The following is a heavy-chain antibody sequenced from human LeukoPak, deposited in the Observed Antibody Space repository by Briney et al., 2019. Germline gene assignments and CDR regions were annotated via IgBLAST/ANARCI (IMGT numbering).Heavy chain of an antibody. J-gene: IGHJ5*02. CDR3: ASHGGYNWFDP. D-gene: IGHD3-16*01. CDR2: IYYSGST. CDR1: GGSISSYF. V-gene: IGHV4-59*08. Sequence: SETLSLTCTVSGGSISSYFWSWIRQPPGKGLEWIGYIYYSGSTHYNPSLKSRVTMSVDTSKNQFSLNLNSVTAADTAVYYYASHGGYNWFDPWGQGTLVTVSS.